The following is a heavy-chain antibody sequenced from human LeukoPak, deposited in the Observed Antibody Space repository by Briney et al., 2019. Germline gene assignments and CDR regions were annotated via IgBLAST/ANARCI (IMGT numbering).Heavy chain of an antibody. Sequence: SETLSLTCGVSGYSISSGYQWAWIRQSPGKGLEWIGRIYHSGSAHYNPSLKSRVTISVETSKNQFSLNKYSVTAADTAVYYCARDPRWLTPDCTSTSCYENYFDPWGQGTLVTVSS. CDR3: ARDPRWLTPDCTSTSCYENYFDP. CDR1: GYSISSGYQ. V-gene: IGHV4-38-2*02. D-gene: IGHD2-2*01. CDR2: IYHSGSA. J-gene: IGHJ5*02.